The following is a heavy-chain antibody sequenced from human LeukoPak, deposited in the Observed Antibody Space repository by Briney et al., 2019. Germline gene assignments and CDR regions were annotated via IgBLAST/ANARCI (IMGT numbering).Heavy chain of an antibody. CDR2: IYYSGST. CDR1: GGSIRSSPYY. CDR3: ARHASVDGNWPRPLDY. J-gene: IGHJ4*02. D-gene: IGHD6-19*01. V-gene: IGHV4-39*01. Sequence: PSETLSLTCTVSGGSIRSSPYYWGWIRQPPGKGLEWIGNIYYSGSTYYNPSLKTRVTISVDTSKNQFSLKLTSVTAADTAVYYCARHASVDGNWPRPLDYWGQGGLVTVSS.